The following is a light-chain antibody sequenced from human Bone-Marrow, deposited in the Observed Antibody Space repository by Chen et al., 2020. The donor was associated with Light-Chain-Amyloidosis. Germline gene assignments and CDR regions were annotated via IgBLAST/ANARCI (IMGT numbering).Light chain of an antibody. CDR1: DLPTKY. CDR2: RDT. Sequence: SYGLTQPPSVSVSPGQTARITCSGDDLPTKYAYWYQQKPGQAPVLVIHRDTERPSGLSERFSGSSSGTTSTLTISGVQAEDEADYHCQSADSSGTYEVIFGGGTKLTVL. J-gene: IGLJ2*01. V-gene: IGLV3-25*03. CDR3: QSADSSGTYEVI.